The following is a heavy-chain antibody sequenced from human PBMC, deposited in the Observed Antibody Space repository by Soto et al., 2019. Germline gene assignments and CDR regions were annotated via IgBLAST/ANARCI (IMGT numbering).Heavy chain of an antibody. J-gene: IGHJ4*02. V-gene: IGHV1-2*02. D-gene: IGHD1-26*01. CDR1: GYTFTGYY. CDR2: INPNSGGT. Sequence: GASVKVSCKASGYTFTGYYMHWVRQAPGQGLEWMGWINPNSGGTNYAQKFQGRVTMTRDTSISTAYMELSRLRSDDTAVYYCARSTGGATLPFFNYWGQGTQVTVSS. CDR3: ARSTGGATLPFFNY.